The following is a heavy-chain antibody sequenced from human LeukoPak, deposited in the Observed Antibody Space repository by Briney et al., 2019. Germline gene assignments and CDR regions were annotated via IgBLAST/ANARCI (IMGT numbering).Heavy chain of an antibody. CDR3: AKERSSGWYGHIHGY. D-gene: IGHD6-19*01. CDR2: ISGSGGST. CDR1: GFTFSSYA. J-gene: IGHJ4*02. Sequence: GGSLRLSCAASGFTFSSYAVSWVRQAPGKVLAWVSAISGSGGSTYYADSVKGRFTISRDNSKNTLYLQMNSLRAEDTAVYYCAKERSSGWYGHIHGYWGQGTLVTVSS. V-gene: IGHV3-23*01.